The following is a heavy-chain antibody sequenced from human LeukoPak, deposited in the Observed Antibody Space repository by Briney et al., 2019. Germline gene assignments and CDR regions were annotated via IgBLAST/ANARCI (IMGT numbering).Heavy chain of an antibody. Sequence: GGSLRLSCAASGFTFNYYGLHWVRQAPGKGLEWVALISYDGSNKYYADSVKGRFTISRDNSKNTLYLQMNSLRAEDTAVYYCARDRGTVTTGLPYYYYGMDVWGQGTTVTVSS. CDR1: GFTFNYYG. D-gene: IGHD4-17*01. CDR3: ARDRGTVTTGLPYYYYGMDV. V-gene: IGHV3-30*03. J-gene: IGHJ6*02. CDR2: ISYDGSNK.